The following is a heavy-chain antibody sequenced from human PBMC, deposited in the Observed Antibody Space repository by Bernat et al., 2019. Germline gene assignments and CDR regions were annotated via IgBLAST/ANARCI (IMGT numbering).Heavy chain of an antibody. CDR3: ARSTYGSGTTPGYYYMDV. V-gene: IGHV1-69*06. CDR2: IIPIFGTA. Sequence: QVQLVQSGAEVKKPGSSVKVSCKASGGTFSSYAISWVRQAPGQGLEWMGRIIPIFGTANYAQKFQGRVTITADKSTSTAYMELSSLRSEDTAVYYCARSTYGSGTTPGYYYMDVWGKGTTVTVSS. J-gene: IGHJ6*03. D-gene: IGHD3-10*01. CDR1: GGTFSSYA.